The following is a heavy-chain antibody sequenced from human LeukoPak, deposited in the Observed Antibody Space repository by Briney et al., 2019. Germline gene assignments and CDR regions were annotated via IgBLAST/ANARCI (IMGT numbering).Heavy chain of an antibody. J-gene: IGHJ3*01. D-gene: IGHD3-3*01. Sequence: PGGSLRLSCSASGFTFNTYAMHWVRQGPGKGLEHVSAISNSGGSTGYADSVKGRFTISRDNAKKSLYLEMSSLRAEDTAVYYCARDGSFWSGFHAFDLWGQGTVVTVSS. CDR2: ISNSGGST. V-gene: IGHV3-64*04. CDR1: GFTFNTYA. CDR3: ARDGSFWSGFHAFDL.